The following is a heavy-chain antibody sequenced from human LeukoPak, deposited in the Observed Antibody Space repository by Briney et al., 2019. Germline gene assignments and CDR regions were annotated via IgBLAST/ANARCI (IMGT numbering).Heavy chain of an antibody. D-gene: IGHD3-10*01. Sequence: GASVKVSCKASGGTFSSYAISWVRQAPGQGLEWMGWISAYNGNTNYAQKLQGRVTMTTDTSTSTAYMELRSLRSDDTAVYYCARNYGSGRGFHFDYWGQGTLVTVSS. J-gene: IGHJ4*02. CDR2: ISAYNGNT. CDR1: GGTFSSYA. CDR3: ARNYGSGRGFHFDY. V-gene: IGHV1-18*01.